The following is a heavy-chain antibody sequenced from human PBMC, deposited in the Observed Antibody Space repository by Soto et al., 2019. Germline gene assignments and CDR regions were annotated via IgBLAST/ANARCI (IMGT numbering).Heavy chain of an antibody. CDR3: AKNRWFGELSYYYGMDV. Sequence: VKVSCKASGGTFSSYAISWVRQAPGQGLEWMGGIIPIFGTANYAQKFQGRVTITADESTSTAYMELSSLRSEDTAVYYCAKNRWFGELSYYYGMDVWGQGTTVTVSS. CDR2: IIPIFGTA. CDR1: GGTFSSYA. D-gene: IGHD3-10*01. V-gene: IGHV1-69*13. J-gene: IGHJ6*02.